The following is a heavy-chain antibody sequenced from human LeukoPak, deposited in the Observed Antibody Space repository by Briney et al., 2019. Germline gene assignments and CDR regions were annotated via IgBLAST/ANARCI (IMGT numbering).Heavy chain of an antibody. CDR1: GFTFSSYS. D-gene: IGHD1-26*01. CDR2: ISGTSNTI. Sequence: GGTLRLSCAASGFTFSSYSMNWVRQAPGKGLEWVSCISGTSNTIYYADSVKGRFTISRDNAKTSLYLQMISLRDEDTAVYYCARRLGTTMLDYWGQGTLVTVSS. CDR3: ARRLGTTMLDY. J-gene: IGHJ4*02. V-gene: IGHV3-48*02.